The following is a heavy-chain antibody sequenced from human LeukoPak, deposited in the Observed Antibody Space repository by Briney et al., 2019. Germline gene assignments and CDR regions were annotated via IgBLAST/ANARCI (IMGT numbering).Heavy chain of an antibody. CDR1: GYTFTSYY. V-gene: IGHV1-46*01. CDR3: AVPDSSGYYPFDY. D-gene: IGHD3-22*01. CDR2: INPSGGST. Sequence: ASVKVSCKASGYTFTSYYMHWVRQAPGQGLEWMGIINPSGGSTSYAQKFQGGVTITTDESTSTAYMELSSLRSEDTAVYYCAVPDSSGYYPFDYWGQGTLVTVSS. J-gene: IGHJ4*02.